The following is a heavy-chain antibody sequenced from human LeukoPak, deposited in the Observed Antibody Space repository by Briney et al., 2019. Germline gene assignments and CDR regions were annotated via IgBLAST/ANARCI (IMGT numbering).Heavy chain of an antibody. D-gene: IGHD3-22*01. J-gene: IGHJ4*02. CDR2: INPNSGGT. CDR1: GYTFTGYY. CDR3: ASHYYDSSGYYDY. Sequence: ASAKVSCKASGYTFTGYYMHWVRQAPGQGLEWMGWINPNSGGTNYAQKFQGRVTMTRDTSISTAYMELSRLRSDDTAVYYCASHYYDSSGYYDYWGQGTLVTVSS. V-gene: IGHV1-2*02.